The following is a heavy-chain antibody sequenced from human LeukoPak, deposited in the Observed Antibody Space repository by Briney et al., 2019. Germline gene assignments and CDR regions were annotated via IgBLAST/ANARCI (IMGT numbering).Heavy chain of an antibody. J-gene: IGHJ3*02. CDR1: GFLLSSYA. CDR3: AREVGDGSGSGDAFDI. D-gene: IGHD3-10*01. CDR2: ISYDGSNK. V-gene: IGHV3-30*04. Sequence: GGSPRLSCAASGFLLSSYAMHWVSQAPGKGLEWVAVISYDGSNKYYADSVKGRFTISKDSARNSLYLQVNSLRAEDTAVYYCAREVGDGSGSGDAFDIWGQGTMVTVSS.